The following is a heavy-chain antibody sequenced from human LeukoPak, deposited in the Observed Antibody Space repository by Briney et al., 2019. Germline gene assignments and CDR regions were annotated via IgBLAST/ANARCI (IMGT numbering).Heavy chain of an antibody. V-gene: IGHV3-23*01. D-gene: IGHD2-2*02. CDR1: GFTFSSYS. CDR3: ARGYCSSTSCYKYFDY. CDR2: ISPNGVIT. J-gene: IGHJ4*02. Sequence: GGSLRLSCAASGFTFSSYSMNWVRQAPGKGLEWVSGISPNGVITYYADSVKGRFTISRDNSKGTVSLQMNSLRAEDTAVYYCARGYCSSTSCYKYFDYWGQGTLVTVSS.